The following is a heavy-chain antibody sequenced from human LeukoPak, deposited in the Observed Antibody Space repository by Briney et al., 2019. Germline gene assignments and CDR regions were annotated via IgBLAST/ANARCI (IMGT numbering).Heavy chain of an antibody. CDR1: GGSFSSYY. CDR3: ARGRLWFGESLDY. D-gene: IGHD3-10*01. V-gene: IGHV4-34*01. J-gene: IGHJ4*02. CDR2: INHSGST. Sequence: PSETLSLTSAVYGGSFSSYYWSWIRQPPGKGLEWIGEINHSGSTNYNPSLKSRVTISVDTSKNQFSLKLSSVTAADTAVYYCARGRLWFGESLDYWGQGTLVTVSS.